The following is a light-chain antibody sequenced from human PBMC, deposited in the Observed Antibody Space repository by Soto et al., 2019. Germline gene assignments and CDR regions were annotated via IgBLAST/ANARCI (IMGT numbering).Light chain of an antibody. CDR1: NSNIGYNG. Sequence: QSVLTQPPSVSGAPRQRVTISCSGSNSNIGYNGVSWYQQLPGKAPKLLIYYDDLLPSGVSDRFSGSKSDTSASLAISGLQSDGEADYYCAAWDDSLNGVVFGGGTKLTVL. CDR3: AAWDDSLNGVV. CDR2: YDD. V-gene: IGLV1-36*01. J-gene: IGLJ2*01.